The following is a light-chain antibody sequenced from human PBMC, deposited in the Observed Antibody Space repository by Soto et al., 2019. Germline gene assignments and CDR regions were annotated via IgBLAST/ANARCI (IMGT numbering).Light chain of an antibody. Sequence: QSVLTQPPSASGTPGQRVTISCSGSSSNIGSNTVNWYQQLPGTAPKLVIYSNNERPSGVPDRFSGSKSGTSASLAISGLQSEYEADYYCAAWDDSLNGVVFGGGTQLTVL. CDR1: SSNIGSNT. CDR2: SNN. J-gene: IGLJ7*01. CDR3: AAWDDSLNGVV. V-gene: IGLV1-44*01.